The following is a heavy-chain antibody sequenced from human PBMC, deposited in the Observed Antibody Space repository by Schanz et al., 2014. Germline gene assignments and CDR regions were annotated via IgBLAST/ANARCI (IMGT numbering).Heavy chain of an antibody. J-gene: IGHJ3*02. V-gene: IGHV3-NL1*01. D-gene: IGHD5-18*01. Sequence: QVQLVESGGGVVQPGRSLRLSCAASGFTFSSYGMHWVRQAPGKGLEWVAVISGSGGSTYYADSVKGRFTISRDTSKNTLSLQMNSLRAEDTAVYYCAREEGYGYGPGAFDIWGQGTMVTVSS. CDR3: AREEGYGYGPGAFDI. CDR2: ISGSGGST. CDR1: GFTFSSYG.